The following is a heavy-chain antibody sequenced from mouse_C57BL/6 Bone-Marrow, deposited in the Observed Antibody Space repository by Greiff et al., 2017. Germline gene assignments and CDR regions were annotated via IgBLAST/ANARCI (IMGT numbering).Heavy chain of an antibody. CDR3: ARKGPIYCGNYVWFAY. V-gene: IGHV8-8*01. J-gene: IGHJ3*01. D-gene: IGHD2-1*01. CDR1: GFSLSTSGMG. Sequence: QVTLKVSGPGILQPSQTLSLTCSSSGFSLSTSGMGVGWLRQPSGKGLDWLAHTWWDDAKYYNPALKSPPTTFKDTSKNQVFLKIANVDTADTATYYCARKGPIYCGNYVWFAYWGQGTLVTVSA. CDR2: TWWDDAK.